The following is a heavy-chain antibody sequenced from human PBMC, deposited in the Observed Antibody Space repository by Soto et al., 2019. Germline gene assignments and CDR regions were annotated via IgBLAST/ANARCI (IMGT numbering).Heavy chain of an antibody. V-gene: IGHV4-31*03. Sequence: SETLSLTCTVSGGSISSGGYYWSWIRQHPGKGLEWIGYIYYSGSTYYNPSLKSRVTISVDTSKNQFSLKLSSVTAADTAVYYCAREAYDILTADYYYYGMDVWGQGTTVTVSS. J-gene: IGHJ6*02. CDR1: GGSISSGGYY. D-gene: IGHD3-9*01. CDR2: IYYSGST. CDR3: AREAYDILTADYYYYGMDV.